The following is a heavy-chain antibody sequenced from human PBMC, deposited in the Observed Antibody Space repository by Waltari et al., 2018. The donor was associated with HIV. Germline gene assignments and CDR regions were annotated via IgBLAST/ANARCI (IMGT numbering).Heavy chain of an antibody. CDR1: GFYVRTKY. J-gene: IGHJ1*01. CDR3: ATHYEASGHEYFEH. Sequence: EVQLVESGVALIQPGWSLRLSCAVSGFYVRTKYMRWVRQAPGKGLEWVSVIYIGGSTYYADSVKGRFTISRDEFRNTLNLQMNSLRVGDTAVYYCATHYEASGHEYFEHWGPGTLVAVSS. D-gene: IGHD1-26*01. CDR2: IYIGGST. V-gene: IGHV3-53*01.